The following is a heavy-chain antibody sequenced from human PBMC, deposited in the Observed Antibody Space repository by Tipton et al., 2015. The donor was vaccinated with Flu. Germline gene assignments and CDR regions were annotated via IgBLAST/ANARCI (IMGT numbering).Heavy chain of an antibody. CDR1: GYSISSGYY. CDR2: INHSGST. CDR3: ARGGGDILTGQDY. V-gene: IGHV4-38-2*01. D-gene: IGHD3-9*01. J-gene: IGHJ4*02. Sequence: TLSLTCAVSGYSISSGYYWGWIRQPPGKGLEWIGEINHSGSTNYNPSLKSRVTISVDTSKNQFSLKLSSVTAADTAVYYCARGGGDILTGQDYWGQGTLVTVSS.